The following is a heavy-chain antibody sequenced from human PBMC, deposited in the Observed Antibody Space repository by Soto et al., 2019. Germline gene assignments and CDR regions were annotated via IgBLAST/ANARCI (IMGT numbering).Heavy chain of an antibody. V-gene: IGHV1-69*12. CDR2: IIPIFGTA. Sequence: QVQLVQSGAEVKKPGSSVKVSCKASGGTFSSYAISWVRQAPGQGLEWMGGIIPIFGTANYAQKFQGRVTSTADESTSTADMELSSLRSEDTAVYYCAREGGSGSCRYYAMDVWGQGTAVTVSS. J-gene: IGHJ6*02. D-gene: IGHD3-10*01. CDR3: AREGGSGSCRYYAMDV. CDR1: GGTFSSYA.